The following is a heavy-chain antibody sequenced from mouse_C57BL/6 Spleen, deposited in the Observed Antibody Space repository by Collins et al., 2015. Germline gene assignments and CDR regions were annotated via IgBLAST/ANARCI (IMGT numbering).Heavy chain of an antibody. Sequence: DVQLQESGPGLVKPSQSLSLTCTVTGYSITSDYAWNWIRQFPGNKLEWMGYISYSGNTSYNPSLKSRISITRDTSKNQFFLQLNSVTTEDTATYYCARSRLRYLVAYWGQGTLVTVSA. CDR1: GYSITSDYA. J-gene: IGHJ3*01. CDR2: ISYSGNT. CDR3: ARSRLRYLVAY. V-gene: IGHV3-2*02. D-gene: IGHD1-1*01.